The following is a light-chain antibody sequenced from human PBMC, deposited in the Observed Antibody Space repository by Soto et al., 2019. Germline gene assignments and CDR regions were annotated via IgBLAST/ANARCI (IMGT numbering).Light chain of an antibody. CDR1: GKDVGAYNY. CDR2: DVA. J-gene: IGLJ1*01. Sequence: QSTLGQPRPVSGSPGESFTISCTGTGKDVGAYNYVSWYQQHPGRPPKLMIYDVARWPSGVPDRFSGSKSGNTASLTISGLQAEDEAHYFCCSYAGGYTYLFGTGTKVTV. CDR3: CSYAGGYTYL. V-gene: IGLV2-11*01.